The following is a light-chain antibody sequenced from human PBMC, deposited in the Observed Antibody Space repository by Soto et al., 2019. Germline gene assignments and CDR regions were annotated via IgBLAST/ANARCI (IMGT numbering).Light chain of an antibody. J-gene: IGLJ2*01. V-gene: IGLV2-8*01. CDR2: EVT. CDR1: SSDVGGYNC. CDR3: SSYAGSNTVL. Sequence: QSALTQPPSASGSPGQSVTISCTGTSSDVGGYNCVSWYQQHPGKAPQLMIYEVTKRPSGVPDRFSGSKSGNTASLTVSGLQAEDEADYYCSSYAGSNTVLFGGGTKLPS.